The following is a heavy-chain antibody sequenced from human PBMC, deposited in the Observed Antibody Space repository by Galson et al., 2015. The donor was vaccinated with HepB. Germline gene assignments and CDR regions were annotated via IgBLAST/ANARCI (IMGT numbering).Heavy chain of an antibody. D-gene: IGHD6-19*01. CDR2: ISTTGNT. Sequence: TLSLTCTVSGDSINRGNYYWNWIRQTAGKGLEWIGRISTTGNTKYNPSLEGRVIMSGDSSKNQLSLKLSSATAADTGIYYCARDSPPNMAVGWGQGTLVTVSS. CDR3: ARDSPPNMAVG. V-gene: IGHV4-61*02. J-gene: IGHJ4*02. CDR1: GDSINRGNYY.